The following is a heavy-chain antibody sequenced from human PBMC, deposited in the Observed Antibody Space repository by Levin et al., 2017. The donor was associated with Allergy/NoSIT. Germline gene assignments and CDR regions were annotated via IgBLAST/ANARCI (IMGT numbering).Heavy chain of an antibody. CDR3: TRNFPPDIYIVTTLRPRNDY. CDR2: IRSKAYGGTT. V-gene: IGHV3-49*03. J-gene: IGHJ4*02. Sequence: GGSLRLSCRASGFIFTNYAMSWFRQAPGKGLEWVGLIRSKAYGGTTEYAASVKGRFTISRDDSKSIAYLQLNSLKTEDTAVYYCTRNFPPDIYIVTTLRPRNDYWGQGTLVTVSS. D-gene: IGHD5-12*01. CDR1: GFIFTNYA.